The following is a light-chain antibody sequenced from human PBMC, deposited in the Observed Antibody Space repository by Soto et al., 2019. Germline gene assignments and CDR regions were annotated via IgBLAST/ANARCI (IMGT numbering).Light chain of an antibody. CDR3: QHRSNWPPEIT. CDR2: GAS. Sequence: DIVLTQSPATLSLSPGERATLSCRASQSVSNNYLAWYQQKPGQAPRLLIYGASNRATGIPARFSGSGSGTDFTLTISSLEPEDFAVYYCQHRSNWPPEITFGQGTRLEI. V-gene: IGKV3-11*01. CDR1: QSVSNNY. J-gene: IGKJ5*01.